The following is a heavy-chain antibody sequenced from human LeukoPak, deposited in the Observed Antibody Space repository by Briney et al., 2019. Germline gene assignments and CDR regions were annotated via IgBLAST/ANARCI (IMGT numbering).Heavy chain of an antibody. J-gene: IGHJ3*02. CDR3: APRPYYGSGSYYMGGSDI. CDR2: INHSGST. D-gene: IGHD3-10*01. Sequence: PSETLSLTCAVYGGSFSGYYWSWIRQPPGKGLEWIGEINHSGSTNYNPSLKSRVTISVDTSKNQFSLKLSSVTAADTAVYYCAPRPYYGSGSYYMGGSDIWGQGTMVTVSS. V-gene: IGHV4-34*01. CDR1: GGSFSGYY.